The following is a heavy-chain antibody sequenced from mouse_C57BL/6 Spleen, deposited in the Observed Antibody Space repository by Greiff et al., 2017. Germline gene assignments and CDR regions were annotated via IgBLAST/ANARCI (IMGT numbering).Heavy chain of an antibody. CDR2: ISGGGGNT. V-gene: IGHV5-9*01. CDR1: GFTFSSYT. CDR3: ARDWDCYFDY. J-gene: IGHJ2*01. D-gene: IGHD4-1*01. Sequence: EVMLVESGGGLVKPGGSLKLSCAASGFTFSSYTMSWVRQTPEKRLEWVATISGGGGNTYYPDSVKGRFTISRDNAKNTRYLQMSSRRSEDTAVYYCARDWDCYFDYWGHGTTLTVSS.